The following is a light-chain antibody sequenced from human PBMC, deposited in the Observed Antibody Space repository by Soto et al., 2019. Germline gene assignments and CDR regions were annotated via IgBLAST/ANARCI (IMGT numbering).Light chain of an antibody. V-gene: IGLV7-43*01. CDR1: TGAVTSGYY. CDR3: LLYYGDAQE. J-gene: IGLJ2*01. CDR2: STS. Sequence: QAVVTQEPSLTVSPGGTVTLTCASSTGAVTSGYYPNWFQQKPGQAPRALIYSTSNKYSWTPARFSGSLLGGKAALTLSGAQPEDEAEYYCLLYYGDAQEFGGGTKVTVL.